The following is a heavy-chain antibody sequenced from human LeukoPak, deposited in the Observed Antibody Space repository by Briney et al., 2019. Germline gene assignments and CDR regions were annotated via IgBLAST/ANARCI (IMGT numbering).Heavy chain of an antibody. CDR2: IKSKTDGGTT. D-gene: IGHD2-2*02. V-gene: IGHV3-15*01. J-gene: IGHJ4*02. Sequence: GGSLRLSCAASGFTFSNHWMSWVRQAPGKGLEWVGRIKSKTDGGTTDYAAPVKGRFTISRDNSKNTLYLQMNSLKTEDTAVYYCTTDPEPGYCSSTSCYIGFFDYWGQGTLVTVSS. CDR1: GFTFSNHW. CDR3: TTDPEPGYCSSTSCYIGFFDY.